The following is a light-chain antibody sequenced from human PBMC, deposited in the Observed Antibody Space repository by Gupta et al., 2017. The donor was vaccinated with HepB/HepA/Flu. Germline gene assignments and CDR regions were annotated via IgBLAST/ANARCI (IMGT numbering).Light chain of an antibody. CDR2: DVS. V-gene: IGLV2-14*03. CDR3: SSYTSISTVV. Sequence: QSALPQPASVSGSPGESITISCTGTSSDVGGYNYVSWYQQPPGNAPKLMIYDVSNRPPGVSNRFSGSKSGNTASLTISGLQAEDEADYYCSSYTSISTVVFGGGTKLTVL. J-gene: IGLJ2*01. CDR1: SSDVGGYNY.